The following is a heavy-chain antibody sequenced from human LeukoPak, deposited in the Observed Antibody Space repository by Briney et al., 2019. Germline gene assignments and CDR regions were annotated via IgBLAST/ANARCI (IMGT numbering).Heavy chain of an antibody. Sequence: SQTLSLTCAISGDSVSSNSAAWNWIRQSPSRGLEWLGRTYYRSKWYNDYAVSVKSRITINPDTSKNQFSLQLNSVTPEDTAVYYCAREGSRDSRSWYWFDPWGQGTLVTVSS. CDR1: GDSVSSNSAA. D-gene: IGHD6-13*01. CDR2: TYYRSKWYN. V-gene: IGHV6-1*01. CDR3: AREGSRDSRSWYWFDP. J-gene: IGHJ5*02.